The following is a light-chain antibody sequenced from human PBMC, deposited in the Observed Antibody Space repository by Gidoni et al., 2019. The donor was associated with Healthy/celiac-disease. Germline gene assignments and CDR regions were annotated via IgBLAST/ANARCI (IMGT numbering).Light chain of an antibody. CDR3: QQYGSSPGT. CDR1: QSVSSSY. V-gene: IGKV3-20*01. Sequence: DIEFTHSPGTLSFSPGERTTLSSSASQSVSSSYLAWYQQKPGQAPRLLIYGASSRATGIPDRFSGSGSGTEFTLTISRLEPEDFAVYYCQQYGSSPGTFGQGTKVEIK. CDR2: GAS. J-gene: IGKJ1*01.